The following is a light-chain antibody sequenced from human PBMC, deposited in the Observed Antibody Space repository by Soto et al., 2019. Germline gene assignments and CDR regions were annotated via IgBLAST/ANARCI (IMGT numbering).Light chain of an antibody. Sequence: DIQMTQSPSSLSASVGDRVTITCRASQTIIRYLNWYQQKPGKAPKLLIFAASSLQSGVPSRFSGSGSGTEFTLAISSLQPEDFATYYCQQSYNTLAFGPGTKVDI. J-gene: IGKJ3*01. CDR3: QQSYNTLA. CDR2: AAS. CDR1: QTIIRY. V-gene: IGKV1-39*01.